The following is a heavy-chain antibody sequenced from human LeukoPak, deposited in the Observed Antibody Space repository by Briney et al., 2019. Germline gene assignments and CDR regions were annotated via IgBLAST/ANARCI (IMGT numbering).Heavy chain of an antibody. D-gene: IGHD6-19*01. CDR1: GFTFSSYW. J-gene: IGHJ4*02. Sequence: GGSLRLYCAASGFTFSSYWMSWVRQAPGKGLEWVANTNQDGNEKHYLDSVKGRFTISRDNAKNSLYLQMNSLRAEDTALYYCARDNGATGWLYWGQGTLVTVSS. CDR2: TNQDGNEK. V-gene: IGHV3-7*05. CDR3: ARDNGATGWLY.